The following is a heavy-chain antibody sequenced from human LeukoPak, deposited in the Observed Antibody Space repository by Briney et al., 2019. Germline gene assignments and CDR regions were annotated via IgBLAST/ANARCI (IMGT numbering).Heavy chain of an antibody. V-gene: IGHV1-18*01. Sequence: GASVKVSCKASGYTFTSYGISWVRQAPGQGLEWMGWISAYNGNTSYAQRLQGRVTMTTDTSTSTAYMELRSLRSDDTAVYYCARAVYYYDSSGQSDYWGQGTLVTVSS. CDR1: GYTFTSYG. CDR3: ARAVYYYDSSGQSDY. D-gene: IGHD3-22*01. CDR2: ISAYNGNT. J-gene: IGHJ4*02.